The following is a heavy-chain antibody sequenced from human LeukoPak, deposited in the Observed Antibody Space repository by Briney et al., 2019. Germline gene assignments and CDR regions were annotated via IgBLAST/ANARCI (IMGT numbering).Heavy chain of an antibody. CDR1: GGSISSYN. CDR2: IYYSGST. V-gene: IGHV4-59*01. D-gene: IGHD3-3*01. CDR3: ARNYDFWSGYFDY. J-gene: IGHJ4*02. Sequence: SETLSLTCTVSGGSISSYNWSWIRQPPGKGLEWIGYIYYSGSTNYNPSLKSRVTISVDTSKNQFSLKLSSVTAADTAVYYCARNYDFWSGYFDYWGQGTLVTVSS.